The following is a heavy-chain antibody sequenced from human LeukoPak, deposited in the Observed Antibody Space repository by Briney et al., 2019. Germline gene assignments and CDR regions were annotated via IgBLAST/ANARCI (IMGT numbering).Heavy chain of an antibody. D-gene: IGHD6-13*01. CDR3: AREEVAAAGTPIDY. V-gene: IGHV4-34*01. J-gene: IGHJ4*02. CDR2: INHSGST. Sequence: SETLSLTCAVYGGSFSGYYWSWIRQPPGKGLEWIGEINHSGSTNYNPSLKSRVTISVDTSKNQFSLKLSSVTAADTAVYYCAREEVAAAGTPIDYWGQGTLVTASS. CDR1: GGSFSGYY.